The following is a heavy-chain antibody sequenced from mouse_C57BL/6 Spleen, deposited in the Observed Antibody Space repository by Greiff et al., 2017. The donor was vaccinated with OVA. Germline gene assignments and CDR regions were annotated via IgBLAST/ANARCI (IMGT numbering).Heavy chain of an antibody. CDR3: ARDYGGSYYFDY. Sequence: VQLQQSGAELARPGASVKMSCKASGYTFTSYTMHWVNQRPGQGLEWIGYIYPSSGYPKYNQKFKDKATLTADKSSSTASMQLTSLTSENSAVYYCARDYGGSYYFDYWGQGTTLTVSS. CDR2: IYPSSGYP. V-gene: IGHV1-4*01. J-gene: IGHJ2*01. CDR1: GYTFTSYT. D-gene: IGHD1-1*01.